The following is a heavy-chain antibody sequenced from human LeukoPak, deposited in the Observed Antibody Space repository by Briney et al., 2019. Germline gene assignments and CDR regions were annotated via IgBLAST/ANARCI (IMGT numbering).Heavy chain of an antibody. CDR1: GFTFSSYG. D-gene: IGHD3-3*01. Sequence: PGGSLRLSCAASGFTFSSYGMHWVRQAPGKGLEWVAFIRYDGSNKYYADSVKGRFTISRDNSKNTLYLQMNSLRAEDTAVYYCAHVPFLEWLQLDYWGQGTLVTVSS. J-gene: IGHJ4*02. CDR3: AHVPFLEWLQLDY. V-gene: IGHV3-30*02. CDR2: IRYDGSNK.